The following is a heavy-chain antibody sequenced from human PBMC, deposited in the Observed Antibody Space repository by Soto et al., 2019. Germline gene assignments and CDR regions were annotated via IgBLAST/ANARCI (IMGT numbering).Heavy chain of an antibody. CDR1: GFTFSSFD. CDR3: ARGWTVMVGY. CDR2: ISSDGINK. J-gene: IGHJ4*02. Sequence: HPGGSLRLSCAASGFTFSSFDMHWVRQVPGKGLEWVAFISSDGINKDYGDSVKGRFTISRDNSKNTLYLQMNSLRTDDTAVYFCARGWTVMVGYWGQGTLVTVSS. V-gene: IGHV3-30*04. D-gene: IGHD5-18*01.